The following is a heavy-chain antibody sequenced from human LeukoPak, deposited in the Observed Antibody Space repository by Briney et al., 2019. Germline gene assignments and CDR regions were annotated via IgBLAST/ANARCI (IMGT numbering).Heavy chain of an antibody. V-gene: IGHV1-2*02. CDR2: IKPNSGDT. Sequence: WASVKVSCTASGFTLTDYIHWVRQDPRQGLQWTGWIKPNSGDTDYAQRFQGRVTMTRDTSISTVYMELSSLRSDDTAVYYCARADSVPAGDYHYWYMDVWGKGTTVTVSS. D-gene: IGHD2-2*01. J-gene: IGHJ6*03. CDR1: GFTLTDY. CDR3: ARADSVPAGDYHYWYMDV.